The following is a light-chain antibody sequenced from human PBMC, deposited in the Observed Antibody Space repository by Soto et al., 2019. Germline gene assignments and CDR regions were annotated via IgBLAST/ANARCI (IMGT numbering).Light chain of an antibody. CDR1: QSVSSN. Sequence: ELVITHSPANLYVSPGERATLSCRASQSVSSNLAWYQQKPGQAPRLLIYGASTRATGIPARFSGSGSGTEFTLTISSLEPEDFAVYYCQQRSNWIPFGQGTRLEIK. CDR3: QQRSNWIP. J-gene: IGKJ5*01. CDR2: GAS. V-gene: IGKV3-15*01.